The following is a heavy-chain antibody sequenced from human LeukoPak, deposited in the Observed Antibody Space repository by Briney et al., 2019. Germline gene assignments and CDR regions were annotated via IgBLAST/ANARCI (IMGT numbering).Heavy chain of an antibody. V-gene: IGHV4-59*08. CDR1: GGSFSGYY. CDR3: ARLGSDDAFDI. CDR2: IYYSGST. Sequence: SETLSLTCAVYGGSFSGYYWSWIRQPPGKGLEWIGYIYYSGSTNYNPSLKSRVTISVDTSKNQFSLKLSSVTAADTAVYYCARLGSDDAFDIWGHGTMVTVSS. J-gene: IGHJ3*02.